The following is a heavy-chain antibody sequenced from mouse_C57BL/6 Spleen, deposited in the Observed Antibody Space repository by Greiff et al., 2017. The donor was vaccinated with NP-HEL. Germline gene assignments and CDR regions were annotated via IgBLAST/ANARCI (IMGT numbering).Heavy chain of an antibody. J-gene: IGHJ4*01. CDR3: ARRDGYYVYAMDY. CDR1: GYSFTDYN. CDR2: INPNYGTT. V-gene: IGHV1-39*01. Sequence: EVQLQQSGPELVKPGASVKISCKASGYSFTDYNMNWVKQSNGKSLEWIGVINPNYGTTSYNQKFKGKATLTVDQASSTAYMQLNSLTSEDAAVYCCARRDGYYVYAMDYWGQGTSVTVSS. D-gene: IGHD2-3*01.